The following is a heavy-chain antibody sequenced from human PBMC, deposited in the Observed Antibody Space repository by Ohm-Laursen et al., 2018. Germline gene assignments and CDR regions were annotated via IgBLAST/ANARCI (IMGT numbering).Heavy chain of an antibody. Sequence: SLRLSCAASGFTFDDYAMHWVRQAPGKGLEWVSGISWNSGNIVYADSVKGRFTISRDNAKNSLYLQMNSLRTEDTALYFCAKVLAGGYAFDLWGQGTMVTVSS. V-gene: IGHV3-9*01. J-gene: IGHJ3*01. D-gene: IGHD2-15*01. CDR1: GFTFDDYA. CDR2: ISWNSGNI. CDR3: AKVLAGGYAFDL.